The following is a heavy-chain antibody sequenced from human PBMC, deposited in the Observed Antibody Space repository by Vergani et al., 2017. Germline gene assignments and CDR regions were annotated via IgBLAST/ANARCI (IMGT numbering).Heavy chain of an antibody. J-gene: IGHJ4*02. CDR1: GFTLRNYD. V-gene: IGHV3-30*02. CDR3: AKHFRGWGIDY. D-gene: IGHD3-16*01. Sequence: QVHLVESGGGVVQRGGSLRLSCATSGFTLRNYDMQWIRQGPGKGLEFVAFIQFDGSNQYYADSVKGRFTLSRDFSKNTLYLQMNSLRTDDTATYYFAKHFRGWGIDYWGQGTQVIVSS. CDR2: IQFDGSNQ.